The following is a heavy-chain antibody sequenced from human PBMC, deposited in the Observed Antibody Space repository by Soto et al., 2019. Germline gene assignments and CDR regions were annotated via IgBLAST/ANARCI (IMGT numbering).Heavy chain of an antibody. J-gene: IGHJ4*02. D-gene: IGHD6-13*01. CDR1: GYTFTSYY. Sequence: QVQLVQSGAEVKKPGASVKVSCKASGYTFTSYYMHWVRQAPGQGLEWVGIINPSGGSTSYAQKFQGRVTMTRDTSTSTVYMELSSLRSEDTAVYYCARAGEGAGHFDYWGQGTLVTVSS. V-gene: IGHV1-46*01. CDR2: INPSGGST. CDR3: ARAGEGAGHFDY.